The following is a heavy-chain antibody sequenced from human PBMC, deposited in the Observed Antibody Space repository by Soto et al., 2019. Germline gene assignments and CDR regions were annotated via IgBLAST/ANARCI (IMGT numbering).Heavy chain of an antibody. CDR2: IYYSGST. CDR1: GGSISSSSYY. CDR3: ASQGYDILTGYYPPSHYGMDV. J-gene: IGHJ6*02. Sequence: SETLSLTCTVSGGSISSSSYYWGWIRQPPGKGLEWIGSIYYSGSTYYNPSLKSRVTISVDTSKNQFSLKLSSVTAADTAVYYCASQGYDILTGYYPPSHYGMDVWGQGTTVTVSS. D-gene: IGHD3-9*01. V-gene: IGHV4-39*01.